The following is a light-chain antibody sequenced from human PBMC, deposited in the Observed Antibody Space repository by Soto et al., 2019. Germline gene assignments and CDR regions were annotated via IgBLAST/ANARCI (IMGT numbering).Light chain of an antibody. Sequence: DMEMTQSPLSLSASVGDGVTITCRASQSISNYLNWYQHKPGKVPKLLIYAASSLQSGVPTRFSGSGSGIEFTLTINSLQPEEFATYYCQKSYGTPLTFGGGTKIEIK. J-gene: IGKJ4*01. V-gene: IGKV1-39*01. CDR2: AAS. CDR1: QSISNY. CDR3: QKSYGTPLT.